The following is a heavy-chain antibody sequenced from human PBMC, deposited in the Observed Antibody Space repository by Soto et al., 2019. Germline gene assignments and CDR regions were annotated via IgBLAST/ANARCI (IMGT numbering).Heavy chain of an antibody. D-gene: IGHD6-19*01. V-gene: IGHV5-51*01. CDR1: GYIFSICW. CDR2: IYPGDSDT. Sequence: GESLKISCKASGYIFSICWIGWVRQMPGKGLEWMGIIYPGDSDTRYSPSFQGQVTISADKSISTAYLQWSSLKASDTAMYYCARSRRGAYSSGWYSPSGYYNYGIDVWGQGTKVTVSS. CDR3: ARSRRGAYSSGWYSPSGYYNYGIDV. J-gene: IGHJ6*02.